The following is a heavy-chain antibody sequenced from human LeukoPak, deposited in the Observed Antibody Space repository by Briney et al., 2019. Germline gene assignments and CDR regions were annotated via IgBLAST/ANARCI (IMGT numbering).Heavy chain of an antibody. CDR3: VKGMTTENY. J-gene: IGHJ4*02. V-gene: IGHV3-74*03. CDR2: INSDGYSI. CDR1: GFTFSGYW. D-gene: IGHD4-17*01. Sequence: PGRSPRLSCAASGFTFSGYWMHWVRQAPGKGLVWVSRINSDGYSITYADSVKGRFTISRDNAKNTLYLQMNSLIAEDTAVYYCVKGMTTENYWGQGTLVTVSS.